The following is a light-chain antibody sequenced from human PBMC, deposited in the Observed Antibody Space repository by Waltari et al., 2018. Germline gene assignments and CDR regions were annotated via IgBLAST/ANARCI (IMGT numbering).Light chain of an antibody. CDR1: SSDVGSYNL. J-gene: IGLJ3*02. CDR2: EGS. V-gene: IGLV2-23*01. CDR3: CSYAGSTSWV. Sequence: QSALTQPASVSGSPGQSITIFCTGTSSDVGSYNLVSWYQQYPGKAPKLMIYEGSKRPSGVSNRFACSKSSNTASLTISGLQAEDEADYYCCSYAGSTSWVFGGGTKLTVL.